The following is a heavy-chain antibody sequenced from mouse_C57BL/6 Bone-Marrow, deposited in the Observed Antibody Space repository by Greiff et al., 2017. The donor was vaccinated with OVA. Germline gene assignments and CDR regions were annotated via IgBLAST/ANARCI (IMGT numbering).Heavy chain of an antibody. CDR3: VRHRAYYSNWFAY. D-gene: IGHD2-5*01. CDR2: IRSKSNNYAT. CDR1: GFSFNTYA. J-gene: IGHJ3*01. Sequence: DVKLVESGGGLVQPKGSLKLSCAASGFSFNTYAMNWVRQAPGTGLEWVARIRSKSNNYATYYADSVKDRFTISRDDSESMLYLQMNNLKTEDTAMYYCVRHRAYYSNWFAYWGQGTLVTVSA. V-gene: IGHV10-1*01.